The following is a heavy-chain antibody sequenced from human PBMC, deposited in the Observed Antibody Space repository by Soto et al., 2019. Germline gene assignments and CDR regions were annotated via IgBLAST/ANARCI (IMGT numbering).Heavy chain of an antibody. D-gene: IGHD1-1*01. V-gene: IGHV3-11*05. J-gene: IGHJ4*02. Sequence: QVQLVESGGGLVQPGGSLRLSCVASGSSFRDYYMSWIRQSPGKGLEWLSYITSSSSYTHYTDSVKGRFTISRDNAKNSLYLQMNSLRAEDTAMYYGTGGQDNLAVNFDYWGQGTPVTVSS. CDR2: ITSSSSYT. CDR3: TGGQDNLAVNFDY. CDR1: GSSFRDYY.